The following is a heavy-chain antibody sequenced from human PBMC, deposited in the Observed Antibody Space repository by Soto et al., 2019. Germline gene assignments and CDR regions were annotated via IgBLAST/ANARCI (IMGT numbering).Heavy chain of an antibody. CDR2: TYYSGST. J-gene: IGHJ4*02. CDR1: GGSMIAYC. V-gene: IGHV4-59*01. CDR3: ARVRGTAGKRYFDY. D-gene: IGHD6-19*01. Sequence: SETLSLTCTVSGGSMIAYCWNWMRQPPGKGLQWIGYTYYSGSTTYNPSLKSRVTISVDSSKNQFSLKLDSVSPADTAVYYCARVRGTAGKRYFDYWGPGTLVTGSS.